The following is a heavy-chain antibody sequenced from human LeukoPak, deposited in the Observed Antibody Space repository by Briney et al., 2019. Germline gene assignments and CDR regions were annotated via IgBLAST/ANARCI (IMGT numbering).Heavy chain of an antibody. J-gene: IGHJ1*01. CDR2: ISSGSTYI. CDR3: ARKGYYASSGYLGYFQH. V-gene: IGHV3-21*01. CDR1: GFSFNTYS. D-gene: IGHD3-22*01. Sequence: GGSLRLSCAASGFSFNTYSMNWVRPAPGKGLEWVSYISSGSTYIYYADSVKGRFTISRDNGKNSLYLQMNSLRAEDTAVYYCARKGYYASSGYLGYFQHWGQGTLVTVSS.